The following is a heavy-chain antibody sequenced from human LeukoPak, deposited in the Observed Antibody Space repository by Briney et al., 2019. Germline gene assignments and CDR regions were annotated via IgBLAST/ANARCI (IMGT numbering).Heavy chain of an antibody. CDR1: GGSFSGYY. D-gene: IGHD5-24*01. CDR2: INHSGST. CDR3: ARGYRFEDMATI. J-gene: IGHJ4*02. V-gene: IGHV4-34*01. Sequence: SETLSLTCAVYGGSFSGYYWSWIRQPPGKVLEWIGEINHSGSTNYNPSLKSRVTISVDTSKNQFSLKLSSVTAADTAVYYCARGYRFEDMATIWGQGTLVTVSS.